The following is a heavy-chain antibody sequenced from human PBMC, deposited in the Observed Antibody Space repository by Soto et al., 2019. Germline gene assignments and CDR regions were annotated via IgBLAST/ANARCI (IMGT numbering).Heavy chain of an antibody. CDR3: ARGLLYCSSTSCPYYFDY. V-gene: IGHV4-61*01. CDR1: GGSVSSGSYY. Sequence: SETLSLTFTVSGGSVSSGSYYWSCIRQPPAKGLEWIGYIYYSGSTNYNPSLKSRVTISVDTSKNQFSLKLRSVTAADTAVYYCARGLLYCSSTSCPYYFDYWGQGTLVTVSS. D-gene: IGHD2-2*01. J-gene: IGHJ4*02. CDR2: IYYSGST.